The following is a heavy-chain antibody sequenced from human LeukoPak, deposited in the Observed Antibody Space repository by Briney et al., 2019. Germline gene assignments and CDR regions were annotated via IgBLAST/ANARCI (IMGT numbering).Heavy chain of an antibody. J-gene: IGHJ4*02. Sequence: SETLSLTCTVSGGSISSSSYYWGWIRQPPGKGLEWIGSIYHSGSTYYNPSLKSRVTISVDTSKNQFSLKLSSVTAADTAVYYCARVYDYGGKNFDYWGQGTLVTVSS. V-gene: IGHV4-39*07. CDR1: GGSISSSSYY. CDR3: ARVYDYGGKNFDY. D-gene: IGHD4-23*01. CDR2: IYHSGST.